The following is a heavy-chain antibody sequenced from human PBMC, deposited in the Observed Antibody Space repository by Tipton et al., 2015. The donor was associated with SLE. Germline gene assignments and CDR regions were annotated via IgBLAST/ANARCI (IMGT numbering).Heavy chain of an antibody. V-gene: IGHV4-4*02. D-gene: IGHD3-16*02. CDR1: GGSISSSNW. Sequence: TLSLTCAVSGGSISSSNWWSWVRQPPGKGLEWIGEIYHSGSTNYNPSLKSRVTISVDKSKNQFSLKLSSVTAADTAVYYCARDLDYVWGSYRPRAFDIWGQGTMVTVSS. CDR3: ARDLDYVWGSYRPRAFDI. CDR2: IYHSGST. J-gene: IGHJ3*02.